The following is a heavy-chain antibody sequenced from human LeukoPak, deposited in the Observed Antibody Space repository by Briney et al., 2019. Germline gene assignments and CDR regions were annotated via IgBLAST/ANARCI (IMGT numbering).Heavy chain of an antibody. D-gene: IGHD3-10*01. CDR3: VRWDYYSGADY. Sequence: GGSLRLSCSASGFTFSTYAMQWVRQAPGKGLDCVSAINTNGGNTYYADSVKGRFTISRDNSKNTLYLQMSSLGPEDTAVYYCVRWDYYSGADYWGQGTLVTVSS. CDR1: GFTFSTYA. V-gene: IGHV3-64D*06. CDR2: INTNGGNT. J-gene: IGHJ4*02.